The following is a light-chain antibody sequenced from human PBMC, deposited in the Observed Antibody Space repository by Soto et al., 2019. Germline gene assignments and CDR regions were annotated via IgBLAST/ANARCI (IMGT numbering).Light chain of an antibody. Sequence: DIQMTQSPSTLSASVGDRVTITCRASQSVSIWLAWYQQKPGKVPKVLIYAASTLQSGVPSRFSGSGSGTDFTLTISSLQPEDAATYYCQKYNSAPLTFGGGTKVDIK. CDR1: QSVSIW. V-gene: IGKV1-27*01. CDR3: QKYNSAPLT. CDR2: AAS. J-gene: IGKJ4*01.